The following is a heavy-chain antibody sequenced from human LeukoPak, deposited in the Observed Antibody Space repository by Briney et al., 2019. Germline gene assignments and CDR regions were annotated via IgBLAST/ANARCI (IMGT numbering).Heavy chain of an antibody. J-gene: IGHJ4*02. V-gene: IGHV3-30*02. CDR1: GFTFSSYG. CDR3: AKDRGVYGSGSSTLDY. CDR2: IRYDGSNK. Sequence: GGSLRLSCAASGFTFSSYGMHWVRQASGKGLEWVAFIRYDGSNKYCADSVKGRFTISRDNSKNTLYLQMNSLRAEDTAVYYCAKDRGVYGSGSSTLDYWGQGTLVTVSS. D-gene: IGHD3-10*01.